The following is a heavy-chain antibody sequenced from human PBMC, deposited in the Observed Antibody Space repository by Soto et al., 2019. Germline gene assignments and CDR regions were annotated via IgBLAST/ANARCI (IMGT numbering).Heavy chain of an antibody. CDR3: ARGGSLYCSSTSCHFDY. CDR1: GDSISSYY. V-gene: IGHV4-59*01. CDR2: IYYSGST. J-gene: IGHJ4*02. Sequence: SETLSLTCTVSGDSISSYYWSWSRQPPGKGLEWIGYIYYSGSTNYNPSLKSRVTISVDTSKNQFSLKLSSVTAADTAVYYCARGGSLYCSSTSCHFDYWGQGTLVTVSS. D-gene: IGHD2-2*01.